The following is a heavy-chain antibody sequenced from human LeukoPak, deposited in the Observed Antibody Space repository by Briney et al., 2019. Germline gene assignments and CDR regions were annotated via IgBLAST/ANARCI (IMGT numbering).Heavy chain of an antibody. CDR2: ISNSGSTI. V-gene: IGHV3-48*03. CDR3: ARSGYYYGLDV. J-gene: IGHJ6*02. CDR1: GFTCSSYE. Sequence: GGSLRLSCAASGFTCSSYEMNWVRQAPGKGLEWVSYISNSGSTIYYADSVKGRFTISRDNAKNSLYLHMNSLRAEDTAVYYCARSGYYYGLDVWGQGTTVTVSS.